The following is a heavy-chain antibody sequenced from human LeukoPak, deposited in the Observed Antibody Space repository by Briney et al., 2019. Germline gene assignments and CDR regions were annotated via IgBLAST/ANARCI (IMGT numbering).Heavy chain of an antibody. J-gene: IGHJ4*02. CDR3: ARGEGYYYGSGSYDY. Sequence: ASVKVSCKASGYTFTSYYMHWGRQAPGQGREGMGWINPNSGGTNYAQKFQGRVTMTRDTSISTAYMELSRLRSDDTAVYYCARGEGYYYGSGSYDYWGQGTLVTVSS. V-gene: IGHV1-2*02. D-gene: IGHD3-10*01. CDR1: GYTFTSYY. CDR2: INPNSGGT.